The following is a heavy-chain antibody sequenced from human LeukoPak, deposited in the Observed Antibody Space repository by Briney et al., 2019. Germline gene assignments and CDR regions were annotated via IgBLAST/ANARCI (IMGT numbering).Heavy chain of an antibody. Sequence: ASVKVSCKASGYTFTSYDINWVRQATGQGLEWMGWMNPNSGNTGYAQKFQGRVTMTRNTSISTAYMELSSLRSEDTAVYYCARIGGSGWYHYYYYYMDVWGKGTTVTVSS. CDR1: GYTFTSYD. D-gene: IGHD6-19*01. CDR3: ARIGGSGWYHYYYYYMDV. J-gene: IGHJ6*03. V-gene: IGHV1-8*01. CDR2: MNPNSGNT.